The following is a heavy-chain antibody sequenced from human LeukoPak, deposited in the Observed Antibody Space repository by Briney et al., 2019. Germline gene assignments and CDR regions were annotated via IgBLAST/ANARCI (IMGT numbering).Heavy chain of an antibody. CDR2: ISGSGGST. CDR3: ARDARSSGWYSRDYYYYGMDV. Sequence: GGSLRLSCAASGFTFSSYAMSWVRQAPGKGLEWVSAISGSGGSTYYADSVKGRFTISRDNSKNTLYLQMNSLRAEDTAVYYCARDARSSGWYSRDYYYYGMDVWDQGTTVTVSS. J-gene: IGHJ6*02. CDR1: GFTFSSYA. D-gene: IGHD6-19*01. V-gene: IGHV3-23*01.